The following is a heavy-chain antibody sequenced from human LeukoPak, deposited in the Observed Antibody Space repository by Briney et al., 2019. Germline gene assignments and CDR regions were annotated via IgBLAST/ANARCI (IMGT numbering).Heavy chain of an antibody. CDR3: AKLGGSVGGYYDY. D-gene: IGHD3-10*01. CDR1: GFTFLSYG. Sequence: GGSLRLSCAASGFTFLSYGMHWVRQAPGKGLEWVAFIHYDGSNKYYADSVKGRFTISRDNSKNTLYLQMNSLRAEDTAVYYCAKLGGSVGGYYDYWGQGTLVTVSS. CDR2: IHYDGSNK. J-gene: IGHJ4*02. V-gene: IGHV3-30*02.